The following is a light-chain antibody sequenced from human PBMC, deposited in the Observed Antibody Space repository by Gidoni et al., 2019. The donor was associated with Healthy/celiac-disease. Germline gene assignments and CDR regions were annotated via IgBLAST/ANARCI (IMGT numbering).Light chain of an antibody. Sequence: DIQMPQSPSSLSASVGDRVTITCQASQDISNYLNWYQQKPGKAPKLLIYDASNLETGVPSRFSGSGSGTDFTFTISSRQTEDIATYYCQQYDNLLLTFXGXTKVEIK. CDR2: DAS. CDR1: QDISNY. V-gene: IGKV1-33*01. J-gene: IGKJ4*01. CDR3: QQYDNLLLT.